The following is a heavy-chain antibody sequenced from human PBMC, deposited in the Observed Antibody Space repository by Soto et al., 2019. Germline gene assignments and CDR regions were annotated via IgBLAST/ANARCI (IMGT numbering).Heavy chain of an antibody. J-gene: IGHJ4*02. CDR2: LSGTGGLT. Sequence: GGSLRLSCAASGFAFSSYAMTWVRQASGKGLEWVSALSGTGGLTYYADSVKGRFTISRDNSRNTLYLQMNSLTADDTAVYYCAKESEPNRGIILSSDYWGQGTLVTVSS. V-gene: IGHV3-23*01. D-gene: IGHD3-10*01. CDR1: GFAFSSYA. CDR3: AKESEPNRGIILSSDY.